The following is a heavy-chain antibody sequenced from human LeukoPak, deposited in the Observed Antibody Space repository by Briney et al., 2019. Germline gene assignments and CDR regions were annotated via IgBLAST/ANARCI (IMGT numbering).Heavy chain of an antibody. CDR2: IYPGDSDT. V-gene: IGHV5-51*01. D-gene: IGHD3-10*01. CDR3: ARLYPLLWFGETAENWFDP. J-gene: IGHJ5*02. CDR1: GYSFTGYW. Sequence: GGSVRLSCKGSGYSFTGYWIGWVRQMPGKGLEWMGIIYPGDSDTRYSPSFQGQVTISADKSISTAYLQWSSLKASDTAMYYCARLYPLLWFGETAENWFDPWGQGTLVTVSS.